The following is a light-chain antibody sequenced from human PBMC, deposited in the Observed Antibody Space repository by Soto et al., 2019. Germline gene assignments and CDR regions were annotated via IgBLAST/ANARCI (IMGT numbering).Light chain of an antibody. CDR1: QSIGYY. V-gene: IGKV3-20*01. Sequence: IVLTQSPDTLSLSPGERATLSFRASQSIGYYLALYQEKPGQAPRLLIYGASNRATGIPDRFSCSGSGTEFTFTISRLEPEDFAVYYCHQYGISGTFGQGTKVDIK. CDR2: GAS. CDR3: HQYGISGT. J-gene: IGKJ1*01.